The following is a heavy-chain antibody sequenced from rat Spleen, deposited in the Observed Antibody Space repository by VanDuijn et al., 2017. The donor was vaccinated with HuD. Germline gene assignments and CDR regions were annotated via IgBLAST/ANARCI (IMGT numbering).Heavy chain of an antibody. Sequence: EVQLVESGGGLVQPGRSLKLSCAASGFTFTDYYMAWVRQAPTKGLEWVASINYDGGSTYYRESVKGRFTISRDNAKSSLYLQMDSLRSEDAATYSCTTDPLSYDYGSPFAYWDQGTLVTVSS. CDR3: TTDPLSYDYGSPFAY. V-gene: IGHV5-20*01. CDR2: INYDGGST. CDR1: GFTFTDYY. J-gene: IGHJ3*01. D-gene: IGHD1-2*01.